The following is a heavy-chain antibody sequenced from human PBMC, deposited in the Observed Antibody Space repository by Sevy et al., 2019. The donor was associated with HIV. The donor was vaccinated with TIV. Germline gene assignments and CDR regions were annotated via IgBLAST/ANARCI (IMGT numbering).Heavy chain of an antibody. D-gene: IGHD1-26*01. CDR3: SNGAGKSYWGGFDY. J-gene: IGHJ4*02. V-gene: IGHV3-30*03. CDR2: ISYDGSDI. CDR1: GFTFSDYG. Sequence: GGSLRLSCEVSGFTFSDYGMHWVRQAPGKGLEWLAVISYDGSDIYYPDSVEGRFTVSRDNSKNTLYLQMNSLRPEDTYVYYCSNGAGKSYWGGFDYWGQGTLVTVSS.